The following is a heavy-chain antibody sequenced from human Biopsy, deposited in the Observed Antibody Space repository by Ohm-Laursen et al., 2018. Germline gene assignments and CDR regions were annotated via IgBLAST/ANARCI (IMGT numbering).Heavy chain of an antibody. V-gene: IGHV4-38-2*02. CDR2: IYYDGIT. CDR3: ARVAGGYAYYYGMDV. Sequence: GTLSLTCFVSGYSVTNDYYWGWIRQPPGKGLEWIGNIYYDGITYYNPSLKSRVAMSVDTSKNQFSLRLTSVTAADTAVYYCARVAGGYAYYYGMDVWGQGTTVTVSS. D-gene: IGHD5-12*01. CDR1: GYSVTNDYY. J-gene: IGHJ6*02.